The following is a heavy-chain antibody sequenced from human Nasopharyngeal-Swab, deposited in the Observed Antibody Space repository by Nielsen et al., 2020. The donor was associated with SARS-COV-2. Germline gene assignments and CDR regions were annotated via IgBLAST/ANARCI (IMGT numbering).Heavy chain of an antibody. J-gene: IGHJ6*03. Sequence: PGKGLERIGYIYYSGSTNYNPSLKSRVTISVDTSKNQFSLKLSSVTAADTAVYYCARASVVPAAMDYYYYMDVWGKGTTVTVSS. CDR2: IYYSGST. V-gene: IGHV4-59*13. CDR3: ARASVVPAAMDYYYYMDV. D-gene: IGHD2-2*01.